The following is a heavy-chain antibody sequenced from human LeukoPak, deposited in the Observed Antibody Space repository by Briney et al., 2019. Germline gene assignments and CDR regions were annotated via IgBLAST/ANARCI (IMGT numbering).Heavy chain of an antibody. CDR3: AKSAYYDFWNGYSYYFDC. CDR2: ITGAGTNT. CDR1: GFTFSRCG. V-gene: IGHV3-23*01. Sequence: GGTLRLSCAASGFTFSRCGMNWVRQAPGKGLEWVSIITGAGTNTTYADSVKGRFTISRDNSTNTVYLQMSSLRVEDTAVYYCAKSAYYDFWNGYSYYFDCWGQGTLVTVSS. D-gene: IGHD3-3*01. J-gene: IGHJ4*02.